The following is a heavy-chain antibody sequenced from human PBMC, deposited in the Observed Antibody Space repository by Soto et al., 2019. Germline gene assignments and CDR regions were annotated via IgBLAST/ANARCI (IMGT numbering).Heavy chain of an antibody. V-gene: IGHV1-46*01. CDR3: ARAPYSSSSFFFDY. J-gene: IGHJ4*02. D-gene: IGHD6-6*01. CDR2: VHPSGGNT. Sequence: ASVKVSCKASGYSFTAYFMHWVRQAPGQGLEWMGVVHPSGGNTNYAQKFQGRVTMTWDTSTTTVYMELSSLRSDDTAVYYCARAPYSSSSFFFDYWGQGTPVTVSS. CDR1: GYSFTAYF.